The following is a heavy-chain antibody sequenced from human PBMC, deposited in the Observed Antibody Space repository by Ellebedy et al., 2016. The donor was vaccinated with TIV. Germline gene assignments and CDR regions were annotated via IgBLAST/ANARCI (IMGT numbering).Heavy chain of an antibody. CDR1: GFTFSRYA. V-gene: IGHV3-23*01. D-gene: IGHD5-18*01. CDR2: IVGSGA. CDR3: AKDRTPGDGYWVFDN. J-gene: IGHJ4*02. Sequence: PGGSLRPSCAAPGFTFSRYAIGWVRQPPGKGLEWVSGIVGSGAQKYADSVKGRFTIFRDNSKRTVDLQMNSLRAEDMAVYFCAKDRTPGDGYWVFDNWGQGTLVSVSS.